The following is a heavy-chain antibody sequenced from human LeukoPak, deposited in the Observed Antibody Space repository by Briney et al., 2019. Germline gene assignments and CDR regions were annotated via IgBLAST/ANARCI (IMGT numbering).Heavy chain of an antibody. Sequence: GGSLRLSCAASGFTFSSYSMNWVRQAPGKGLEWVSSISSRSTYIYYADSVTGRFTISRDNAKNPLYLQMNSLRAEDTAVYFCAKSTRAVMAMMDVWGKGTTVTVSS. V-gene: IGHV3-21*01. J-gene: IGHJ6*04. CDR2: ISSRSTYI. D-gene: IGHD3-16*01. CDR3: AKSTRAVMAMMDV. CDR1: GFTFSSYS.